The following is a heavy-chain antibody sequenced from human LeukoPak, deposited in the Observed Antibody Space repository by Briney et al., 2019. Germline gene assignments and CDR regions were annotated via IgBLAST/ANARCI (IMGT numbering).Heavy chain of an antibody. J-gene: IGHJ4*02. CDR3: ARVGIAAAGTFLRD. D-gene: IGHD6-13*01. CDR1: GGSVSSSY. V-gene: IGHV4-59*02. Sequence: SETLSLTCTVSGGSVSSSYWSWIRQPPGKGLEWIGYISYSGRTNYNPSLKSRVTISVDTSKNQFSLKLSSVTAADTAVYYCARVGIAAAGTFLRDWGQGTLVTVSS. CDR2: ISYSGRT.